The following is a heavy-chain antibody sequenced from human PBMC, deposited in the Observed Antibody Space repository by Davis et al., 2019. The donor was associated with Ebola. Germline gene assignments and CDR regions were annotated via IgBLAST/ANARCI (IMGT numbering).Heavy chain of an antibody. CDR2: IWYDGSNK. CDR3: ARVRYSSSWGLFDP. D-gene: IGHD6-13*01. Sequence: GESLKISCAASGFSFSTYGVHWVRQAPGKGLEWVAVIWYDGSNKYYADSVKGRFTISRDNSKNTLYLQMNSLRAEDTAVYYCARVRYSSSWGLFDPWGQGTLVTVSS. V-gene: IGHV3-33*08. J-gene: IGHJ5*02. CDR1: GFSFSTYG.